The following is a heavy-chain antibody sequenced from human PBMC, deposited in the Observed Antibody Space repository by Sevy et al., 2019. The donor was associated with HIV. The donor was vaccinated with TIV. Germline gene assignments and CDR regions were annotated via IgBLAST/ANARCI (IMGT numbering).Heavy chain of an antibody. Sequence: SETLSLTCTVSGGSISSYYWSWIRQPPGKGLEWIGYIYYSGSTNYNPSLKSRVTISVDTSKNQFSLKLSSVTAADTAVYYCAREYSSGFLDYWGQGTLVTVSS. CDR1: GGSISSYY. D-gene: IGHD6-19*01. CDR2: IYYSGST. CDR3: AREYSSGFLDY. V-gene: IGHV4-59*01. J-gene: IGHJ4*02.